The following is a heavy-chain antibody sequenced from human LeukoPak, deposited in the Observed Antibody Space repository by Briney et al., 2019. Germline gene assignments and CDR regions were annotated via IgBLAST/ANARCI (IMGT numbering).Heavy chain of an antibody. D-gene: IGHD6-19*01. CDR2: VSGSGGST. CDR1: GFTFSSYA. J-gene: IGHJ3*02. CDR3: AKDFVAGPDAFDI. Sequence: GGSLKLSCAASGFTFSSYAMSWVRQAPGKGLEWVSGVSGSGGSTHYADSVKGRFTISRDNSKNTLYLQMNSLRAEDTAVYYCAKDFVAGPDAFDIWGQGTMVTVSS. V-gene: IGHV3-23*01.